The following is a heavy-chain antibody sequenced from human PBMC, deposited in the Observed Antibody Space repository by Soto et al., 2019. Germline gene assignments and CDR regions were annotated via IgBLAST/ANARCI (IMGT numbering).Heavy chain of an antibody. CDR1: AGTFNTYA. D-gene: IGHD4-17*01. CDR3: ARDGHGHTPGFVY. Sequence: QVQLVQFGAEMKKPGSSVKVSCLSSAGTFNTYAMNWVRQAPGQGPEWMGDITPMFGAANYAPKYQGRVTITADESTDTSYMHCSSLESADTALDFCARDGHGHTPGFVYWGQGTLVTVSS. CDR2: ITPMFGAA. V-gene: IGHV1-69*19. J-gene: IGHJ4*02.